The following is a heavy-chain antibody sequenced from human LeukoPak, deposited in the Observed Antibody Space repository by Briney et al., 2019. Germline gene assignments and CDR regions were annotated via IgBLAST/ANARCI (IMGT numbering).Heavy chain of an antibody. CDR3: ARLPYCSGGSCYFDY. J-gene: IGHJ4*02. D-gene: IGHD2-15*01. CDR1: GGSFSGYY. Sequence: SETLSLTCAVYGGSFSGYYWSWIRQPPGKGLEWSGEINHSGSTNYNPSLTSRVTMSQDTSKHQFSLKLSSVTAADTAVYYCARLPYCSGGSCYFDYWGQGTLVTVSS. CDR2: INHSGST. V-gene: IGHV4-34*01.